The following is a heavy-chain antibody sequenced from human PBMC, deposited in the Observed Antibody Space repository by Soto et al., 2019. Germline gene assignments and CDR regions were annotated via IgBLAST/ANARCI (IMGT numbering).Heavy chain of an antibody. D-gene: IGHD4-4*01. CDR2: IHENGHFK. CDR1: GFSFSSYS. Sequence: PGGSLRLSCAASGFSFSSYSMSWIRQVPGKGLEWLAHIHENGHFKFYVDSVKGRFTISRDEALNSLYLQMNSLRAEDTAMYYCERDEGVPINYRFDYWGKGTRVTVS. CDR3: ERDEGVPINYRFDY. V-gene: IGHV3-7*03. J-gene: IGHJ4*02.